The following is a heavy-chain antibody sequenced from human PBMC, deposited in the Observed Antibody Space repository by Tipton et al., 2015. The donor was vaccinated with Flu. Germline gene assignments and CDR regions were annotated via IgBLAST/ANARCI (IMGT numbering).Heavy chain of an antibody. CDR3: ASLLDQSLTSGTIYYDYYGMDV. V-gene: IGHV1-46*01. J-gene: IGHJ6*02. CDR1: GYTFTSYY. CDR2: INPSGGST. D-gene: IGHD3-10*01. Sequence: QMQLVQSGAEVKKPGASVKVSCKASGYTFTSYYMHWVRQAPGQGLEWMGIINPSGGSTSYAQKFQGRVTMTRDTSTSTVYMELSSLRSEDTAVYYCASLLDQSLTSGTIYYDYYGMDVWGQGTTVTVSS.